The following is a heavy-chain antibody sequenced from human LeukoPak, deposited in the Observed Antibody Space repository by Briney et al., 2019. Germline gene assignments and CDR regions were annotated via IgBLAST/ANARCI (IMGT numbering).Heavy chain of an antibody. V-gene: IGHV3-53*01. J-gene: IGHJ6*02. CDR3: GGSSSDYYYYGMDV. Sequence: GGSLRLSCAASGFTFSSYWMSWVRQAPGKGLEWVSAIYSVGSTYYADSVKGRFTISRDNSKNTLYLQMSSLRAEDTAVYYCGGSSSDYYYYGMDVWGQGTTVTVSS. CDR1: GFTFSSYW. D-gene: IGHD6-6*01. CDR2: IYSVGST.